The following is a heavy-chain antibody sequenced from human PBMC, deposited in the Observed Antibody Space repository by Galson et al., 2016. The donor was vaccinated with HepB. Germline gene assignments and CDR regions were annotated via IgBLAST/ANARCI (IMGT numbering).Heavy chain of an antibody. CDR3: AKGYSSLRRFFDY. J-gene: IGHJ4*02. V-gene: IGHV3-53*01. D-gene: IGHD1-26*01. CDR2: IYSAGST. CDR1: GFSVSRNY. Sequence: SLRLSCAASGFSVSRNYIGWVRPAPGKGLEWVSLIYSAGSTYYADSVQGRFIISRDNSKNTLYLQMNSLRVEDTAVYYCAKGYSSLRRFFDYWGRGILVTVSS.